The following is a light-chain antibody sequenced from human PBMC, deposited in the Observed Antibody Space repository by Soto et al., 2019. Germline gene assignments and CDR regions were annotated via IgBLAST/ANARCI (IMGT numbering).Light chain of an antibody. V-gene: IGKV1-5*03. Sequence: DIQMTQSPSTLSASVGDRVTITCRASQSISSWLAGYQQKPGGAPKLLIYKASSLETGVPSRFSGSGSGTEFTLIISSLRPDDFASYYCQQYGSSSPWTFGQGTKVEIK. J-gene: IGKJ1*01. CDR1: QSISSW. CDR3: QQYGSSSPWT. CDR2: KAS.